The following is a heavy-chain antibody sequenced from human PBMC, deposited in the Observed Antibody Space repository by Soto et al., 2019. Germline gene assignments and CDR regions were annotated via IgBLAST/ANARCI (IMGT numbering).Heavy chain of an antibody. CDR3: ATTTVRHLDF. J-gene: IGHJ4*02. Sequence: SETLSLPCTVSYGSNSVSNGFWGWVRQPPGNGLEWMGNIDYSGTAYFNPSLGTRVTFPVDTSKNQFSLTLYSVTAADTAVYYCATTTVRHLDFWGQGLLVAVYS. CDR2: IDYSGTA. D-gene: IGHD4-4*01. V-gene: IGHV4-39*01. CDR1: YGSNSVSNGF.